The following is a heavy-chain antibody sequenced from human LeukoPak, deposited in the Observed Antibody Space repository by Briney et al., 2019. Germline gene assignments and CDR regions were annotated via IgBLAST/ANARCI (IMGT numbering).Heavy chain of an antibody. Sequence: GGSLILSCAASGFTFSSYAMHWVRQAPGKGLEWVAVISYDGSNKYYADSVKGRFTISRDNSKNTLYLQMNSLRPEDTAVYYCARGDCSSTSCYAEDYWGQGTLVTVSS. CDR1: GFTFSSYA. J-gene: IGHJ4*02. D-gene: IGHD2-2*01. CDR2: ISYDGSNK. V-gene: IGHV3-30-3*01. CDR3: ARGDCSSTSCYAEDY.